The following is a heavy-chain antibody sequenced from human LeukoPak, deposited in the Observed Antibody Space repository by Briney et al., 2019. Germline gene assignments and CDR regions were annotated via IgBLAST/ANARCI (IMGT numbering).Heavy chain of an antibody. V-gene: IGHV1-2*06. CDR3: ARAKSSNYYDSSGYFLY. D-gene: IGHD3-22*01. J-gene: IGHJ4*02. Sequence: GASVKVSCKASGYTFTGYYMHWVRQAPGQGLEWMGRFNPNSGGTNYAQKFQGRVTMTRDTSISTAYMELSRLRSDDTAVYYCARAKSSNYYDSSGYFLYWGQGTLVTVSS. CDR2: FNPNSGGT. CDR1: GYTFTGYY.